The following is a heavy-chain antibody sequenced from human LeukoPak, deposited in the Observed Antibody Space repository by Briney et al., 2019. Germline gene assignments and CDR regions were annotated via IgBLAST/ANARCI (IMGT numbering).Heavy chain of an antibody. J-gene: IGHJ6*03. D-gene: IGHD3-10*01. Sequence: GASVKVSCKASGYTFTSYGINWVRQATGQGLEWMGWMNPNSGNTGYAQKFQGRVTMTRNTSISTAYMELSSLRSEDTAVYYCARGIRNYYGSGSYSILYYYYYYMDVWGKGTTVTISS. CDR2: MNPNSGNT. CDR3: ARGIRNYYGSGSYSILYYYYYYMDV. CDR1: GYTFTSYG. V-gene: IGHV1-8*02.